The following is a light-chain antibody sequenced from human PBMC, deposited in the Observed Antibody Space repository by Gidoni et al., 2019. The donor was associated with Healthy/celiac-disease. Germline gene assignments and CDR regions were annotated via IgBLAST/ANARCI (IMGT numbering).Light chain of an antibody. CDR3: QQRSNWPPLT. J-gene: IGKJ4*01. CDR2: DAS. V-gene: IGKV3-11*01. Sequence: EIVLTQPPAPLSSSPGERATLSCRASQSVSSYLAWYQQKPGQAPRLLIYDASNRATGIPARFSGSGSGTDFTLTISSLEPEDFAVYYCQQRSNWPPLTFGGGTKVEIK. CDR1: QSVSSY.